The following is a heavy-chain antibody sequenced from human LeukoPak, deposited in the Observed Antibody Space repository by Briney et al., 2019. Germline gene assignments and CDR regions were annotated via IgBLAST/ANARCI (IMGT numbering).Heavy chain of an antibody. CDR2: INPDDGST. CDR1: GFTFRKYW. V-gene: IGHV3-74*01. CDR3: AKMTSLSAFDI. D-gene: IGHD3-16*02. J-gene: IGHJ3*02. Sequence: GSLRLSCAASGFTFRKYWLHWVRQAPGKGLVWVSRINPDDGSTSYADSVKGRFTISRDNAKSTLYLQMNSLRAEDTAVYYCAKMTSLSAFDIWGQGTMVTVSS.